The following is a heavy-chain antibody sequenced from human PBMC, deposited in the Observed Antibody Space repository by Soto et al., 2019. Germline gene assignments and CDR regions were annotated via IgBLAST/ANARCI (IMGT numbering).Heavy chain of an antibody. Sequence: EVQLLESGGGLVQPGGSLRLSCAASGFTFSNYAMTWVRQAPGKGLEWVSVITGSGGGTYFVDSVKGRFTISRDNSKNTVYLHMNSLRAEETAVYYCAQRPLTAAGFGYWSQGNLVTVSS. V-gene: IGHV3-23*01. D-gene: IGHD6-13*01. J-gene: IGHJ4*02. CDR3: AQRPLTAAGFGY. CDR1: GFTFSNYA. CDR2: ITGSGGGT.